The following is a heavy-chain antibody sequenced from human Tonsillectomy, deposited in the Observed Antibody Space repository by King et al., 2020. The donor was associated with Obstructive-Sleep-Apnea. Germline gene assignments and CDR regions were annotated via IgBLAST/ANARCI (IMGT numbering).Heavy chain of an antibody. CDR2: IRYDGINK. Sequence: VQLVESGGGVVQPGGSLRLSCAASGFTFSSYGMHWVRQAQGKGLEWVTFIRYDGINKYYVDSVKGRFTISRDNSKNTVYLQMNSLRAEDTAVYYWAKDGMYYYDSSGYYYGDYWGQGTLVTVSS. J-gene: IGHJ4*02. D-gene: IGHD3-22*01. CDR1: GFTFSSYG. V-gene: IGHV3-30*02. CDR3: AKDGMYYYDSSGYYYGDY.